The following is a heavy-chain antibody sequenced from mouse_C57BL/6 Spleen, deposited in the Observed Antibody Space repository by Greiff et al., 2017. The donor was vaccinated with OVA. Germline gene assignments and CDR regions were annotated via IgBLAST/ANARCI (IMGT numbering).Heavy chain of an antibody. D-gene: IGHD1-1*01. Sequence: EVHLVESGGGLVQPGGSLSLSCAASGFTFTDYYMSWVRQPPGKALEWLGFIRNKANGYTTEYSATVKGRFTISRDTSPSIIYLQMNALRAEDSSTFYCSRYGSSYGWYFDVWGTGTTVTVSS. J-gene: IGHJ1*03. V-gene: IGHV7-3*01. CDR3: SRYGSSYGWYFDV. CDR1: GFTFTDYY. CDR2: IRNKANGYTT.